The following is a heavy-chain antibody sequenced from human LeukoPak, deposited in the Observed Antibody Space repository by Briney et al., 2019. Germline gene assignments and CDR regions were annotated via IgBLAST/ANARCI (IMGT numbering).Heavy chain of an antibody. Sequence: GGSLRPSCAASGFTFSSYEMNWVRQAPGKGLEWISYISSSGSTIYYADSVKGRFTISRDNAKNSLYLQMNSLRAEDTAVYYCARGGVLPTDFDYWGQGTLVTVSS. D-gene: IGHD3-10*01. CDR2: ISSSGSTI. CDR3: ARGGVLPTDFDY. J-gene: IGHJ4*02. CDR1: GFTFSSYE. V-gene: IGHV3-48*03.